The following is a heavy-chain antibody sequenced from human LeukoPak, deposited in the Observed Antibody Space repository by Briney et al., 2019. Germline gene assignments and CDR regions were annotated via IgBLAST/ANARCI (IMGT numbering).Heavy chain of an antibody. CDR2: IYYSGST. J-gene: IGHJ4*02. V-gene: IGHV4-59*01. CDR3: ARGKVVPAAFDY. CDR1: VGSISSYY. D-gene: IGHD2-2*01. Sequence: SETLSLTCAVSVGSISSYYRSWIRQPPGKGLEWIGYIYYSGSTNYNPSLKSRVTISVDTSKIQFSLKLSSVTAADTAVYYCARGKVVPAAFDYWGQGTLVTVSS.